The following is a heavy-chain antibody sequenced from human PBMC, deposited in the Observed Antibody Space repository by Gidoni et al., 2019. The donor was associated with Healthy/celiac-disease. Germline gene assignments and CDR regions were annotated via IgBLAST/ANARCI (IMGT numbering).Heavy chain of an antibody. Sequence: QVQLQESGPGLVKPSQTLSLTCTVSGGSISSGGYYWSWIRQHPGKGLEWIGYIYYSRSTYYNPSLKSRVTISVDTSKNQFSLKLSSVTAADTAVYYCARGRVITFGGVIVAFDYWGQGTLVTVSS. J-gene: IGHJ4*02. CDR2: IYYSRST. D-gene: IGHD3-16*02. CDR3: ARGRVITFGGVIVAFDY. CDR1: GGSISSGGYY. V-gene: IGHV4-31*03.